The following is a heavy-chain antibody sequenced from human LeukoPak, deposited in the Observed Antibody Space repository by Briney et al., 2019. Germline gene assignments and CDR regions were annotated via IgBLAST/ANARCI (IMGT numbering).Heavy chain of an antibody. V-gene: IGHV4-61*02. CDR2: IYTSGST. Sequence: SQTLSLTCTVSGGSISSGSYYWSWIRQPAGNGLEWIGRIYTSGSTNYNPSLKSRVTISVDTSKNQFSLKLSSVTAADTAVYYCARGVLGIVVVPAAMRYYYYMDVWGKGTTVTVSS. J-gene: IGHJ6*03. CDR3: ARGVLGIVVVPAAMRYYYYMDV. CDR1: GGSISSGSYY. D-gene: IGHD2-2*01.